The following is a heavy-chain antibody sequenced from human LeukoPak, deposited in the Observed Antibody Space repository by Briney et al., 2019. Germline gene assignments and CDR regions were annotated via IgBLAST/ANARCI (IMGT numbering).Heavy chain of an antibody. CDR2: INHSGST. CDR1: GGSFSGYY. Sequence: SETLSLTCAVYGGSFSGYYWSWIRQPPGKGLEWIGEINHSGSTNYNPSLKSRVTISADTSKNQFSLKLSSVTAADTAVYYCARFRKTYYYYYYMDVWGKGTTVTVSS. CDR3: ARFRKTYYYYYYMDV. V-gene: IGHV4-34*01. J-gene: IGHJ6*03.